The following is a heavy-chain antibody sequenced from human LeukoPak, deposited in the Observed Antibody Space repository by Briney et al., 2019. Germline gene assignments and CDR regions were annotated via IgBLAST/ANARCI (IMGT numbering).Heavy chain of an antibody. CDR2: IYYSGST. CDR1: GGSIISGGYY. CDR3: ARGSYSSGWYIGGFDP. J-gene: IGHJ5*02. Sequence: SETLSLTCTVSGGSIISGGYYWSWIRQHPGKGLEWIGYIYYSGSTYYNPSLKCRVTISVDTSKNQFSLKLSSVTAADTAVYYCARGSYSSGWYIGGFDPWGQGTLVTVSS. V-gene: IGHV4-31*03. D-gene: IGHD6-19*01.